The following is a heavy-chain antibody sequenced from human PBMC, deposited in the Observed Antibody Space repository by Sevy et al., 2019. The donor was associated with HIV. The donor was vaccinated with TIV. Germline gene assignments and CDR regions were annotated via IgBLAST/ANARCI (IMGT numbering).Heavy chain of an antibody. V-gene: IGHV3-74*01. D-gene: IGHD6-13*01. CDR2: INSDGSST. CDR3: ARESSWYEHYYYYMDV. J-gene: IGHJ6*03. CDR1: GFTFSSYW. Sequence: GGSLRLSCAASGFTFSSYWMHWVRQAPGKGLVWVSHINSDGSSTNYADSVKGRFTISRDSAKNTLYLQMNSLRAEDTAVYYCARESSWYEHYYYYMDVWGKGTTVTVSS.